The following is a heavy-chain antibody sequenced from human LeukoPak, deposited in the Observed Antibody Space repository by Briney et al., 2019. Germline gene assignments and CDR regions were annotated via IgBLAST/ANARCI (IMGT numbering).Heavy chain of an antibody. CDR3: AKRGVVIRVILVGFHKEAYYFDS. CDR2: ISDTGGRT. V-gene: IGHV3-23*01. CDR1: GITLSNYG. D-gene: IGHD3-22*01. Sequence: PGGSLRLSSAVSGITLSNYGMTWVRQAPGKGLEWVAGISDTGGRTNYADSVKGRFTISRDNPKNTLYLQMNSLRAEDTAVYFCAKRGVVIRVILVGFHKEAYYFDSWGQGALVTVSS. J-gene: IGHJ4*02.